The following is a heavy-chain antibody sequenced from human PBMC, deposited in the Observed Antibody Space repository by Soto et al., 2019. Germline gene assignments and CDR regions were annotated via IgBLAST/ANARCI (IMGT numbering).Heavy chain of an antibody. V-gene: IGHV4-39*01. CDR2: MDYVDRT. Sequence: QLQLHESGPGLVTPSGTLSLTCTVSGGSITSTDYYWAWIRQPPGKGLEWIGGMDYVDRTYYNPSLKSRVTMSLDTSKPQFSLSLTSVTAADTACYYCARQIAREVLANPYWFDTWGQGALVTVSS. CDR3: ARQIAREVLANPYWFDT. D-gene: IGHD3-10*01. J-gene: IGHJ5*02. CDR1: GGSITSTDYY.